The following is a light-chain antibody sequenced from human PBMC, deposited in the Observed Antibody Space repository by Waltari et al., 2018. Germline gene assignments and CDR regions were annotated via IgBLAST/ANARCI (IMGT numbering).Light chain of an antibody. Sequence: NFMLTQPPSVSDSPGNTVTISCPRSTGIISVYSVHWSQQRPGTSPTTVIYENNQRPSGVPDRFSGSIDSSSNSVSLTISGLKTEDEADYYCQSYDNNNPVVFGGGTKLTVL. V-gene: IGLV6-57*01. CDR2: ENN. J-gene: IGLJ3*02. CDR1: TGIISVYS. CDR3: QSYDNNNPVV.